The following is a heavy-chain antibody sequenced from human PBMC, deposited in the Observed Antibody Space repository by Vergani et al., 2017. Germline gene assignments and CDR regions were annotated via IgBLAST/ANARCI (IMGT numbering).Heavy chain of an antibody. J-gene: IGHJ4*02. Sequence: QVQLVQSGAEVKKPGASVKVYCKASGYTFTGYYMHWVRQAPGQGLEWMGRIIPIFGTANYAQKFQGRVTITADESTSTAYMELSSLRSEDTAVYYCARDDPIGYGDYGGLVGYWGQGTLVTVSS. CDR3: ARDDPIGYGDYGGLVGY. CDR1: GYTFTGYY. D-gene: IGHD4-17*01. CDR2: IIPIFGTA. V-gene: IGHV1-69*18.